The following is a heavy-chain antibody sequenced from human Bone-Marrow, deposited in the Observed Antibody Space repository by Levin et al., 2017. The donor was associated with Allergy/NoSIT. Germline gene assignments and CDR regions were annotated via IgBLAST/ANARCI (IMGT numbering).Heavy chain of an antibody. D-gene: IGHD4-11*01. CDR3: ARDEGLQFDY. CDR2: IYYSGT. V-gene: IGHV4-59*01. Sequence: GSLRLSCTVSGGSISSYHWSWIRQPPGKGLEWIGYIYYSGTKYNPSLRSRVTISVDTSKNQFSLKLTSVTAADTAMYYCARDEGLQFDYWGQGTLVTVSS. CDR1: GGSISSYH. J-gene: IGHJ4*02.